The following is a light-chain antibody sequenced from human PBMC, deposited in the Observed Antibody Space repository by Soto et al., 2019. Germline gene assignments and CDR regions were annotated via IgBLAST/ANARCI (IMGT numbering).Light chain of an antibody. CDR3: QHYDTYSGT. CDR2: RAS. J-gene: IGKJ3*01. V-gene: IGKV1-5*03. Sequence: DIQMTHSPSTLSASVGDRVTITCRAGQSISSWLAWYQQKPGKAPKLLIYRASSLESGVPPRFSGSGSGAEFTLTISSLQPDDFATYYCQHYDTYSGTFGPGTEVDIK. CDR1: QSISSW.